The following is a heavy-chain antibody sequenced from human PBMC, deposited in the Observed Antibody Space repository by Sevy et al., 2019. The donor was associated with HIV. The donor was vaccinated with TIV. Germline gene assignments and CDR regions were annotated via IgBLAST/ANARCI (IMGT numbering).Heavy chain of an antibody. V-gene: IGHV3-15*01. D-gene: IGHD3-16*01. Sequence: GGSLRLSCAASGFTFSIIYMNWVRQSPGKGLEWVGRMKSKTDGGTTDYAAPVEDRFTMSSDDSKTTLYLQINSLEADDTAVYYCTTVGFPHWGSEAFDIWGQGTMVTVSS. CDR2: MKSKTDGGTT. CDR1: GFTFSIIY. CDR3: TTVGFPHWGSEAFDI. J-gene: IGHJ3*02.